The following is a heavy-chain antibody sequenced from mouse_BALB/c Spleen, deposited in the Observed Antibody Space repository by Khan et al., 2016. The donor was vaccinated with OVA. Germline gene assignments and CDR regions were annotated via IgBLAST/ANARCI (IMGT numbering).Heavy chain of an antibody. CDR1: GYTFTSYY. CDR2: INPSNGGT. D-gene: IGHD2-4*01. Sequence: QVQLQQSGAELVQPGASVKLSCKASGYTFTSYYMYWVKQRPGQGLEWIGGINPSNGGTNFNEKFKSKATLTVDKSSSTAYMQLRSLTSEDSAVYYLTRGGAWATMISWVAYWGQGTLVTVSA. J-gene: IGHJ3*01. V-gene: IGHV1S81*02. CDR3: TRGGAWATMISWVAY.